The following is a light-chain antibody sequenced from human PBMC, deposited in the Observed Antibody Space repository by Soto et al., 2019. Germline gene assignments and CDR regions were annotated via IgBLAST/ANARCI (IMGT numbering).Light chain of an antibody. CDR3: QSSDSSLSGSYV. V-gene: IGLV1-40*01. CDR1: SSSIGAGYD. J-gene: IGLJ1*01. CDR2: GNS. Sequence: QSVLTQPPSVSGAPGQRVTISCTGSSSSIGAGYDVHWYQQLPGTAPKLLIYGNSNRPSGVPDRFSGSKSGTSASLAITGLQAEDEAYYYCQSSDSSLSGSYVFGTGTKVTVL.